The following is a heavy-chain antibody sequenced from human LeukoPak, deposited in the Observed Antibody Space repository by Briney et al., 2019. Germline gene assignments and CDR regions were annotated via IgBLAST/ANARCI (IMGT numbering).Heavy chain of an antibody. CDR3: ARVGYSSGWYFFDS. J-gene: IGHJ4*02. Sequence: SETPSLTCTVSGGSISSYYWSWIRQPPGKGLEWIGYIYYSGSTNYNPSLKSRVTISVDTSKNQFSLKLSSVTAADTAVYYCARVGYSSGWYFFDSWGQGTLVTVSS. D-gene: IGHD6-19*01. V-gene: IGHV4-59*01. CDR1: GGSISSYY. CDR2: IYYSGST.